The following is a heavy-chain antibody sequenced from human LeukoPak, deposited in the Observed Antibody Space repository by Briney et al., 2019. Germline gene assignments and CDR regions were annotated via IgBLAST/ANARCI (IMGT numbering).Heavy chain of an antibody. D-gene: IGHD1-14*01. J-gene: IGHJ4*02. Sequence: PGTSLRLSCAASGFFFSGYGIHWVRPAPGKGLEWLAVVSHVGIHQYYAPSVRGRFYISRDNNRNSVFLQMDSLGVEDTAVYYCVKDVRPPPREITPGVWGQGTLVVVDS. V-gene: IGHV3-30*18. CDR1: GFFFSGYG. CDR2: VSHVGIHQ. CDR3: VKDVRPPPREITPGV.